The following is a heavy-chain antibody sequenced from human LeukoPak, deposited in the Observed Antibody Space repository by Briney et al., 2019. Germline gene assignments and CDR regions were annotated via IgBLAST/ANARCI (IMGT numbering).Heavy chain of an antibody. CDR1: GGSFSGYV. CDR3: AKTPVVTLSAFDI. D-gene: IGHD3-22*01. Sequence: SETLPLTCGVYGGSFSGYVWSWIRQPPGKGLQWIGEINHSGSTTYNPSLKSQVTISLDTSRNQFSLKLTSVTAADTAVYYCAKTPVVTLSAFDIWGQGTLVTVSS. V-gene: IGHV4-34*01. J-gene: IGHJ3*02. CDR2: INHSGST.